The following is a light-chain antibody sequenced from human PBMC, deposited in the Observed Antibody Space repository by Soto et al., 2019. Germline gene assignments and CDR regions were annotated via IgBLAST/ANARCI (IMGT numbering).Light chain of an antibody. CDR2: GAS. V-gene: IGKV3D-15*01. Sequence: EIVMTQSPVTLSVSPGERVTLSCRASQNVNNNLAWYQQRPGQAPRVLIYGASNSASGIPDRFSGSGSGTDFTLTISSLEPDDFALYYCQQYKDWPPLTFGGGTRVEIK. CDR3: QQYKDWPPLT. CDR1: QNVNNN. J-gene: IGKJ4*01.